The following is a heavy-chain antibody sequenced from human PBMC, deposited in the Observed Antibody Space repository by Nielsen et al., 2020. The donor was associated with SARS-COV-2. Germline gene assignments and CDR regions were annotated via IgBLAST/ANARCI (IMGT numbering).Heavy chain of an antibody. V-gene: IGHV1-18*04. Sequence: ALVKVSCKASGYTFTNYGISWVRQDSGQGVEWMGWISGYNGDKKYAQKFGGRVTMTRDTSTSTVYMELSSLRSEDTAVYYCGRGGPADYGDYGAGRGSDSWGQGTLVTVSS. CDR1: GYTFTNYG. CDR2: ISGYNGDK. CDR3: GRGGPADYGDYGAGRGSDS. D-gene: IGHD4-17*01. J-gene: IGHJ4*02.